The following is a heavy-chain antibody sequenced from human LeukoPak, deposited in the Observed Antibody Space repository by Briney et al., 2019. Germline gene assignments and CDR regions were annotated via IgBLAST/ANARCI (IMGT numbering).Heavy chain of an antibody. CDR3: GRNGVVAENRLYVDY. J-gene: IGHJ4*02. V-gene: IGHV1-18*01. Sequence: GASVKVSCKASGGTFSSYAISWVRQAPGQGLEWMGWIGANNANTKLEQKFQGRLTMAIDTSTGIVHMELRDLISDDTAVYYCGRNGVVAENRLYVDYWGQGTLVTVSS. CDR2: IGANNANT. D-gene: IGHD2-8*01. CDR1: GGTFSSYA.